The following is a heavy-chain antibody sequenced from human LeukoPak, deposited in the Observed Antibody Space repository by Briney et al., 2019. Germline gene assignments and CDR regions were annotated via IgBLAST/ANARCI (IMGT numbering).Heavy chain of an antibody. V-gene: IGHV1-8*01. J-gene: IGHJ4*02. Sequence: ASVKVSCKASGYTFTSYDINWVRQATGQGLEWMGWMNPNSGNTGYAQKFQGRVTMTRNTPISTAYMELSSLRSEDTAVYYCARVASLPYYYDSSGYDYWGQGTLVTVSS. CDR1: GYTFTSYD. CDR3: ARVASLPYYYDSSGYDY. CDR2: MNPNSGNT. D-gene: IGHD3-22*01.